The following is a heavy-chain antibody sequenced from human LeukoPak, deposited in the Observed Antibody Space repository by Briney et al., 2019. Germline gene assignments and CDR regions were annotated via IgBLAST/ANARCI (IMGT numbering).Heavy chain of an antibody. D-gene: IGHD3-9*01. J-gene: IGHJ4*02. V-gene: IGHV4-59*08. CDR3: ARCGEPSYDILTGYSRFDY. CDR2: IYYSGST. CDR1: GGSISSYY. Sequence: PSETLSLTCTVSGGSISSYYWSWIRQPPGKGLEWIGYIYYSGSTNYDPSLKSRVTISVDTSKNQFSLKLSSVTAADTAVYYCARCGEPSYDILTGYSRFDYWGQGTLVTVSS.